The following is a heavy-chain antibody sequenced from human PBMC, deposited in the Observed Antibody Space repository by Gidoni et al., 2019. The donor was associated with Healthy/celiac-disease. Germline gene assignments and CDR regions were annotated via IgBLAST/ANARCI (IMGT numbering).Heavy chain of an antibody. J-gene: IGHJ6*02. V-gene: IGHV3-30*18. CDR2: ISYDGRNK. D-gene: IGHD3-22*01. Sequence: QVQLGESGGGVVQPGRSLRPPCAASGFTFSGYGMHWVRQAPSKGLEWVAVISYDGRNKYYADSVKGRITISRDDSKSTLYLQMNSLRVEDTAVYYCAKLRTYYGFRGAMDVWGQVTTVTVSS. CDR1: GFTFSGYG. CDR3: AKLRTYYGFRGAMDV.